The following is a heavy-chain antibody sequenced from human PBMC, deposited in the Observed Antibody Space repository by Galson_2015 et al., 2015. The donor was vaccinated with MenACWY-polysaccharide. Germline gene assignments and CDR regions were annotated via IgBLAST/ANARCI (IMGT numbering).Heavy chain of an antibody. J-gene: IGHJ6*02. V-gene: IGHV3-30*03. CDR3: ATSRGRVRGVIFYYGMDV. D-gene: IGHD3-10*01. Sequence: SLRLSCAASGFTFSSYGMHWVRQAPGKGLEWVAVISYDGSNKYYAGSVKGRFTISRDNSKNTLYLQMNSLRAEDTAVYYCATSRGRVRGVIFYYGMDVWGQGTTVTVSS. CDR2: ISYDGSNK. CDR1: GFTFSSYG.